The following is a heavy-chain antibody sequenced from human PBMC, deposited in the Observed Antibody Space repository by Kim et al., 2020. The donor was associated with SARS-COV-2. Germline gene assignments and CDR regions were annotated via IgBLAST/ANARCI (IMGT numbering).Heavy chain of an antibody. CDR3: ARGKGGVGSSWYFDY. J-gene: IGHJ4*02. D-gene: IGHD6-13*01. CDR2: INHSGST. V-gene: IGHV4-34*01. Sequence: SETLSLTCAVYGGSFSGYYWSWIRQPPGKGLEWIGEINHSGSTNYNPSLKSRVTISVDTSKNQFSLKLSSVTAADTAVYYCARGKGGVGSSWYFDYWGQG. CDR1: GGSFSGYY.